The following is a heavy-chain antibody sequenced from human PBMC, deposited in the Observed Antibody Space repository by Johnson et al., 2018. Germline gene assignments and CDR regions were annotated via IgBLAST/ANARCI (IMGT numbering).Heavy chain of an antibody. CDR3: AREDISGYYCRH. J-gene: IGHJ1*01. CDR2: IYSGGST. CDR1: GFTVSTNY. Sequence: VQLVQSGGGVVQPGTSLRLSCAASGFTVSTNYMSWVRQAPGKGLEWVSVIYSGGSTNYADSVKGLFTISRDNSKNTLYLQMHSLRAEDTAVYYCAREDISGYYCRHWGQGTLVTVSS. V-gene: IGHV3-66*02. D-gene: IGHD3-22*01.